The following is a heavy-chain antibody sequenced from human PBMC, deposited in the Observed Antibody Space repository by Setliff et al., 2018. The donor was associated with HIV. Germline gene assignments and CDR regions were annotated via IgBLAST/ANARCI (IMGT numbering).Heavy chain of an antibody. CDR1: GFIFSNYA. Sequence: PGGSLRLSCSASGFIFSNYAMHWVRQAPGKGLEYVSAVSINGGSTYYADSVKGRFTISRDNSKNTLYLQMSSLRAEDTAVYYCAKGYFDCLRAGTFGYWGQGSLVTSPQ. CDR3: AKGYFDCLRAGTFGY. V-gene: IGHV3-64D*09. D-gene: IGHD3-9*01. J-gene: IGHJ4*02. CDR2: VSINGGST.